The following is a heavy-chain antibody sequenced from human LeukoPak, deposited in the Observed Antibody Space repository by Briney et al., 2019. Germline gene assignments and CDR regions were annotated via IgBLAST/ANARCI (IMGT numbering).Heavy chain of an antibody. V-gene: IGHV3-11*04. CDR2: INSDGNNI. CDR3: ATSRVFDF. J-gene: IGHJ4*02. CDR1: GFTFSDYF. Sequence: GGSLRLSWVTSGFTFSDYFMNWIRQAPGKGPEWLSFINSDGNNIYYRDSVKGRFTISRDNAKKTLYLEMNNLRVDDTAIYYCATSRVFDFWGQGTLVAVSS.